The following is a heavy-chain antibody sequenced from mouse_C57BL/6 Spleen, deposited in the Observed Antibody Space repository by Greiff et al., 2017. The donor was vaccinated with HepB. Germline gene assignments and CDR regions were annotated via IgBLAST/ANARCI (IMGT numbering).Heavy chain of an antibody. D-gene: IGHD2-1*01. Sequence: QVQLQQSGAELAKPGASVKLSCKASGYTFTSYWMHWVHQRPGQGLEWIGYINPSSGYTKYNQKFKDKATLTADKSSSTAYMQLSSLTYEDSAVYYCARGYYGNYEFSYWYFDVWGTGTTVTVSS. CDR1: GYTFTSYW. V-gene: IGHV1-7*01. CDR2: INPSSGYT. J-gene: IGHJ1*03. CDR3: ARGYYGNYEFSYWYFDV.